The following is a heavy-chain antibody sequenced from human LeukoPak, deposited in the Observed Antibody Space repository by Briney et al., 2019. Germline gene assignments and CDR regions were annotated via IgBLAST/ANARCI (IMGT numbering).Heavy chain of an antibody. Sequence: SETLSLTCAVSGGSISSGGYSWSWIRQPPGKGLEWIGYICHSGSTYYNPSLKSRVTISVDRSKDQFSLKLSSVAAADTAVYYRARTVDTAMVILFDYWGQGTLVTVSS. J-gene: IGHJ4*02. V-gene: IGHV4-30-2*01. CDR1: GGSISSGGYS. CDR2: ICHSGST. D-gene: IGHD5-18*01. CDR3: ARTVDTAMVILFDY.